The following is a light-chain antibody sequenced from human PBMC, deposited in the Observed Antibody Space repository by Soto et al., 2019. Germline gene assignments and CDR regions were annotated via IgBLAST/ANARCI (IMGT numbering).Light chain of an antibody. CDR3: QQYNKWPPLT. V-gene: IGKV3-15*01. CDR1: QSVRSY. Sequence: EIVMTQSPATLSVSPGERATLSCRASQSVRSYLAWYQQKPGQAPRLLIYGASTRATGIPDRFSGSGSGTEFTLTISSLQSEDFAVYYCQQYNKWPPLTFGGGTKVEIK. J-gene: IGKJ4*01. CDR2: GAS.